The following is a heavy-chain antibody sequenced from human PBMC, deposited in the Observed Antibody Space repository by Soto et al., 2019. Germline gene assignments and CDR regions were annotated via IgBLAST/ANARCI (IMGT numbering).Heavy chain of an antibody. J-gene: IGHJ4*02. CDR1: GFTFSSYA. D-gene: IGHD5-18*01. V-gene: IGHV3-30-3*01. CDR2: ISYDGSNK. Sequence: QVQLVESGGGVVQPGRSLRLSCAASGFTFSSYAMHWVRQAPGKGLEWVAVISYDGSNKYYADSVKGRFTISRDNSKNTLYLQMNSLRAEDTAVYYCAKEVDTAMAPGYWGQGTLVTVSS. CDR3: AKEVDTAMAPGY.